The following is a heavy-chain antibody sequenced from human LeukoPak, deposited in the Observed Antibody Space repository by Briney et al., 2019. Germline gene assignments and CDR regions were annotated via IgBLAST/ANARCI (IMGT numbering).Heavy chain of an antibody. CDR2: IRSKAYGGTT. D-gene: IGHD2-15*01. CDR3: TSGGSWLSWYFDL. J-gene: IGHJ2*01. V-gene: IGHV3-49*03. Sequence: GGSLRLSCAASGFTFDDYAMSWFRQAPGKGLEWVGFIRSKAYGGTTEYAASVKGRFTISRDDSKSIAYLQMNSLKTEDTAVYYCTSGGSWLSWYFDLWGRGTLVTVSS. CDR1: GFTFDDYA.